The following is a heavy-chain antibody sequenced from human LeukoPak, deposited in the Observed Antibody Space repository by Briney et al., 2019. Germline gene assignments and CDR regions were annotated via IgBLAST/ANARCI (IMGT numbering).Heavy chain of an antibody. J-gene: IGHJ6*02. Sequence: TGGSLRLSCAASGFTVSSNYMSWVREAPWKGLEWVSVIYSGGSTYYADSVKGRFTISRDNSKNTLYLQMNSLRAEDTAVYYCARDSSSWYNTRDYGMDVWGQGTTVTVSS. V-gene: IGHV3-66*01. CDR3: ARDSSSWYNTRDYGMDV. CDR2: IYSGGST. CDR1: GFTVSSNY. D-gene: IGHD6-13*01.